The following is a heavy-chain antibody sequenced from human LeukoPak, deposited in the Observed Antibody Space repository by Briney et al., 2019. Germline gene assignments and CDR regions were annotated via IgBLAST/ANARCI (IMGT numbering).Heavy chain of an antibody. CDR1: GYTFTSYG. V-gene: IGHV1-18*01. J-gene: IGHJ3*02. CDR2: ISAYNGNT. CDR3: ARETQVIPAATKRSAFDI. Sequence: ASVKVSCTASGYTFTSYGISWVRQAPGQGLEWMGWISAYNGNTNYAQKLQGRVTMTTDTSTSTAYMELRSLRSDDTAVYYCARETQVIPAATKRSAFDIWGQGTMVTVSS. D-gene: IGHD2-2*01.